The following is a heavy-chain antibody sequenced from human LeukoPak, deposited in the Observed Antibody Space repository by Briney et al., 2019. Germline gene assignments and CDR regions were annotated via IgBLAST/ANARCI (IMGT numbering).Heavy chain of an antibody. CDR1: GGSMSTYY. J-gene: IGHJ4*02. D-gene: IGHD4-17*01. CDR2: IYYSGST. CDR3: AIGAPTVTFDY. V-gene: IGHV4-59*01. Sequence: PSETLSLTCTVSGGSMSTYYWSWIRQPPVKGLEWIGYIYYSGSTNYNPSPESRVTISVDTSKNQFSLKLSSVTAADTAVYYCAIGAPTVTFDYWGQGTLVTVSS.